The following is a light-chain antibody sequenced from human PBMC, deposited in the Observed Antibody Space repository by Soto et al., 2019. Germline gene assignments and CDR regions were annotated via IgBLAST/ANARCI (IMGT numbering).Light chain of an antibody. CDR3: QQYKDWPPRT. V-gene: IGKV3D-15*01. CDR2: GAS. J-gene: IGKJ4*01. Sequence: EILMTQSPLTLSVSPGEGATLSCRASQNINSNLAWYQQRPGQAPRVLIYGASSRASGIPDRFSGSGSGTDFTLTINRLEPDDCAVYYCQQYKDWPPRTFGGGTRVESK. CDR1: QNINSN.